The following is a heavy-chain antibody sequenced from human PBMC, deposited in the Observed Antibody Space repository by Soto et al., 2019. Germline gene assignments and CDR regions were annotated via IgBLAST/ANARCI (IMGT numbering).Heavy chain of an antibody. J-gene: IGHJ6*02. CDR1: GGSFSGYY. V-gene: IGHV4-34*01. D-gene: IGHD3-9*01. CDR2: INHSGST. Sequence: ASETLSLTCAVYGGSFSGYYWSWIRQPPGKGLEWIGEINHSGSTNYNPSLKSRVTISVDTSKNQFSLKLSSVTAADTAVYYCARGGPSYDILNGYNMRGWGKHKLDVWGQGTKVTVSS. CDR3: ARGGPSYDILNGYNMRGWGKHKLDV.